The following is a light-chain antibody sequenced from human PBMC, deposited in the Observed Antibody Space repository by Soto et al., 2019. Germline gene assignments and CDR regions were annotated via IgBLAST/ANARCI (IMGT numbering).Light chain of an antibody. J-gene: IGLJ2*01. V-gene: IGLV2-14*01. CDR3: SSYTTSISVV. Sequence: QSVLTQPASVSGSPGQSITISCTGSNNDVGAYNYVSWYQQHPGKAPKTMIYDVSNRPSGVSNRFSGSKSGNTASLTISGLQAEDEADYYCSSYTTSISVVFGGGTKLTVL. CDR1: NNDVGAYNY. CDR2: DVS.